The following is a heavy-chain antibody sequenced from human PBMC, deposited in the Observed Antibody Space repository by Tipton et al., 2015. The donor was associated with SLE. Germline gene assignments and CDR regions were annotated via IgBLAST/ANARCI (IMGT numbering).Heavy chain of an antibody. D-gene: IGHD1-26*01. CDR2: IYYSGST. V-gene: IGHV4-59*01. Sequence: TLSLTCVVYGGSFSSYYWSWIRQPPGKGLEWIGYIYYSGSTNYNPSLKSRVTISVDTSKNQFSLKLSSVTAADTAVYYCARGGLGVSYYYYMDVWGKGTTVTVSS. J-gene: IGHJ6*03. CDR3: ARGGLGVSYYYYMDV. CDR1: GGSFSSYY.